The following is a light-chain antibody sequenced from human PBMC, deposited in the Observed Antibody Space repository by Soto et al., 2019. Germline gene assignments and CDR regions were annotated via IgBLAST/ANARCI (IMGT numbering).Light chain of an antibody. Sequence: EIVMTQSPATLSVSPGERATLSCRASQSLTSSLAWYQQKPGQAPRLLIYDASTRATDIPARFSGSGSGTEFTLTISSLQPEDSAVYYCLQYFRRRTFGQGTKVEIK. V-gene: IGKV3-15*01. CDR1: QSLTSS. CDR3: LQYFRRRT. CDR2: DAS. J-gene: IGKJ1*01.